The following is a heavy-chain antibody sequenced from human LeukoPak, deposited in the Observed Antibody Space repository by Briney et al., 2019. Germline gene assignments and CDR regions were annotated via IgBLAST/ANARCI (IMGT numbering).Heavy chain of an antibody. V-gene: IGHV3-23*01. J-gene: IGHJ4*02. D-gene: IGHD1-20*01. CDR1: GFTFSSSA. CDR2: ISASGGST. Sequence: PGGSLRLSCAASGFTFSSSAMSWVRQVPGKGLEWVSGISASGGSTSYADSVRGRFTISRDNAKNTLYLQMNSLRAEDTAIYYCARIDNWNDGGYWGQGTLVTVSS. CDR3: ARIDNWNDGGY.